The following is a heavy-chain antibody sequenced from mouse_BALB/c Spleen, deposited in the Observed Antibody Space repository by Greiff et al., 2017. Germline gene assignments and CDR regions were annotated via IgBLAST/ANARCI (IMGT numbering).Heavy chain of an antibody. Sequence: VQLKQSGTVLARPGASVKMSCKASGYTFTSYWMHWVKQRPGQGLEWIGAIYPGNSDTSYNQKFKGKAKLTAVTSTSTAYMELSSLTNEDSAVYYCTRGYDGDYFDYWGQGTTLTVSS. CDR2: IYPGNSDT. CDR3: TRGYDGDYFDY. V-gene: IGHV1-5*01. J-gene: IGHJ2*01. D-gene: IGHD2-2*01. CDR1: GYTFTSYW.